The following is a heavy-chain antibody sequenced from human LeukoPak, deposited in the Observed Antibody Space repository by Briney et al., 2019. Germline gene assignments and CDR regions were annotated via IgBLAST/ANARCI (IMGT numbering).Heavy chain of an antibody. CDR2: IYYSGST. J-gene: IGHJ6*03. V-gene: IGHV4-59*01. Sequence: PSETLSLTCTVSGGSISSYYWSWIRQPPGKGLEWIGYIYYSGSTNYNPSLKSRVTISVDTSKNQFSLKLSSVTAADTAVYYCARNRRLGRYYYYYYMDVWGKGTTVTIS. CDR3: ARNRRLGRYYYYYYMDV. D-gene: IGHD3-16*01. CDR1: GGSISSYY.